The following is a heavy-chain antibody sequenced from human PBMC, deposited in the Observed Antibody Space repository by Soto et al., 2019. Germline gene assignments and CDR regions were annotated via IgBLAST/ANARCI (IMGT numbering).Heavy chain of an antibody. Sequence: GGSRRLSCAASGFTVSSNYMSWVRQAPGKGLEWVSVIYSGGSTYYADSVKGRFTISRDNSKNTLYLQMNSLRAEDTAVYYCARAPPPNYYYYMDVWGKGTTVTVSS. CDR1: GFTVSSNY. J-gene: IGHJ6*03. CDR2: IYSGGST. CDR3: ARAPPPNYYYYMDV. V-gene: IGHV3-66*01.